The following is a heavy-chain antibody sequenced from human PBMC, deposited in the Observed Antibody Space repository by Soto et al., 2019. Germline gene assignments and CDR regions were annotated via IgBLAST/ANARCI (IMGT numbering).Heavy chain of an antibody. CDR3: ATASSIGGRLWYFYR. Sequence: EVQLVQSGAEVKKPGATVKISCKVSGYIFTDYYVYWVQQAPGKGLEWMGFLDPEDGETMYAEKLQGRITITADTSTETAYMELSSLRSEDTAVYYGATASSIGGRLWYFYRWGRGTLVTVSS. CDR1: GYIFTDYY. D-gene: IGHD6-6*01. J-gene: IGHJ2*01. V-gene: IGHV1-69-2*01. CDR2: LDPEDGET.